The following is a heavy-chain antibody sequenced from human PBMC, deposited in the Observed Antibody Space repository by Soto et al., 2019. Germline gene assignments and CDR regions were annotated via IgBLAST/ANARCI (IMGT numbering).Heavy chain of an antibody. Sequence: GGSLRLSCAASGFTFSSYAMSWVRQAPGKGLEWVSAISGSGGSTYYADSVKGRFTISRDNSKNTLYLQMNSLRAEDTAVYYCAKAPYGYSSSWYLDYWGQGTQVTVSS. CDR2: ISGSGGST. V-gene: IGHV3-23*01. J-gene: IGHJ4*02. D-gene: IGHD6-13*01. CDR3: AKAPYGYSSSWYLDY. CDR1: GFTFSSYA.